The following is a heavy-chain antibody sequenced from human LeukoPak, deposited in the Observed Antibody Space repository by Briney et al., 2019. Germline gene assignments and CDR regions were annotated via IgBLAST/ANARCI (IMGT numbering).Heavy chain of an antibody. CDR2: ISYTGST. D-gene: IGHD3-10*01. V-gene: IGHV4-59*01. Sequence: PSETLSLTCTVSGGSINSYYWSWIRQHPGNGLEWIGYISYTGSTTYNSSLKSRVTISLDTSQNQFSLKLTSVTPADTAVYYCAKTAKYYYGSETYYLFEYWGQGTLVTVSS. J-gene: IGHJ4*02. CDR3: AKTAKYYYGSETYYLFEY. CDR1: GGSINSYY.